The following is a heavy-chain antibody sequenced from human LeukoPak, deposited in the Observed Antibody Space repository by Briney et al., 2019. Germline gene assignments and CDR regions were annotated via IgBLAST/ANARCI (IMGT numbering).Heavy chain of an antibody. J-gene: IGHJ3*02. CDR2: ISSSSGYI. V-gene: IGHV3-21*01. Sequence: KPGGSLRLSCAASGFTFSSYSMNWVRQVPGKGLEWVSSISSSSGYIYYADSVKGRFTISRDNAKNSLYLQMNSLRAEDTAVYYCARGYCSGDSCYTRDAVDSWGQGTMVTVSS. CDR1: GFTFSSYS. D-gene: IGHD2-15*01. CDR3: ARGYCSGDSCYTRDAVDS.